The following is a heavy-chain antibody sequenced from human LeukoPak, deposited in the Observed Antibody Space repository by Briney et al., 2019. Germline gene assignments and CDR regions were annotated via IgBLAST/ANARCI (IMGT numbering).Heavy chain of an antibody. D-gene: IGHD1-1*01. Sequence: GGSLRLSCVASGFTFSHYSMNWVRQAPGKGLEWISYIGISSGNTKYADSVKGRFTIPGDSAKNSLYLQMTSLRVEDTAVYYCARDYNYAFDNWGQGTLVTVSS. CDR1: GFTFSHYS. J-gene: IGHJ4*02. CDR3: ARDYNYAFDN. CDR2: IGISSGNT. V-gene: IGHV3-48*04.